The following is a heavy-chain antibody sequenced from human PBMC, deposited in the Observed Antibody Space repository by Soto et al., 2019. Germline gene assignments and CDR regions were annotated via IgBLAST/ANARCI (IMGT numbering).Heavy chain of an antibody. Sequence: QVQLVQSGAEVKKPGSSVKVSCKASGGTFSSYAISWVRQAPGQGLEWMGGIIPIFGTANYAQKFQGRVTITADESTSTAYMELSSLRSEDTAVYYCARGNVDTAMATYPTTLYYGMDVWCQGTTVTVSS. J-gene: IGHJ6*02. D-gene: IGHD5-18*01. CDR3: ARGNVDTAMATYPTTLYYGMDV. CDR1: GGTFSSYA. V-gene: IGHV1-69*01. CDR2: IIPIFGTA.